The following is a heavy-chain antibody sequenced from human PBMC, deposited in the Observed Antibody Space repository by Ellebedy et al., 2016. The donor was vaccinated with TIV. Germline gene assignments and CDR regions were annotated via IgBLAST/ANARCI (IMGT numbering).Heavy chain of an antibody. J-gene: IGHJ4*02. CDR2: INHSGST. CDR3: ARGGWLLKGLYDY. V-gene: IGHV4-34*01. D-gene: IGHD2-21*02. Sequence: MPSETLSLTCAVYGGSFSGYYWSWIRQPPGKGLEWIGEINHSGSTNYNPSLKSQVTISVDTSKNQFSLKLSSVTAADTAVYYCARGGWLLKGLYDYWGQGTLVTVSS. CDR1: GGSFSGYY.